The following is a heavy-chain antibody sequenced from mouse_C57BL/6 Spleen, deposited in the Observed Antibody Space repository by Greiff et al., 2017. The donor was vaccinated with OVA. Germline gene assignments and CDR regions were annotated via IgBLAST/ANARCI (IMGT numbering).Heavy chain of an antibody. Sequence: QVQLQQPGAELVKPGASVKLSCKASGYTFTSYWMHWVKQRPGQGLEWIGMILPNSGSTNYNEKFKSKATLTVDKSSSTAYMQLSSLTSEDSAVYYCARDYGSSYDWYFDVWGTGTTVTVSS. J-gene: IGHJ1*03. D-gene: IGHD1-1*01. CDR3: ARDYGSSYDWYFDV. V-gene: IGHV1-64*01. CDR2: ILPNSGST. CDR1: GYTFTSYW.